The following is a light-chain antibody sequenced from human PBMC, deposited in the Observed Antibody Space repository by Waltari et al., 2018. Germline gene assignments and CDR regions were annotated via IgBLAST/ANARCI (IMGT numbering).Light chain of an antibody. V-gene: IGLV6-57*02. CDR2: DDN. Sequence: KFMLPQPHSVSESPGKTVTIPCSGSSGSLDTNNVQWYQQRPGSAPRTLLYDDNQRPSGVPDRFSGSIDSSSNSASLTISGLKTEDEAYYYCQSSDSSTGVVFGGGTKLTVL. CDR1: SGSLDTNN. J-gene: IGLJ2*01. CDR3: QSSDSSTGVV.